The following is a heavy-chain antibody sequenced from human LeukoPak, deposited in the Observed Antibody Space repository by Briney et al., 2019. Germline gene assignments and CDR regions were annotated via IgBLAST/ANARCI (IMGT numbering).Heavy chain of an antibody. CDR1: GFTFSSYA. Sequence: GGSLRLSCAASGFTFSSYAMSWVRQAPGKGLEWVSAISGSGGSTYYADSVKGRFTISRDNSKNTLYLQMNSLRAEDTAVYYCASGNGYYYRYFDYWGQGTLVTVSS. CDR2: ISGSGGST. D-gene: IGHD3-22*01. J-gene: IGHJ4*02. CDR3: ASGNGYYYRYFDY. V-gene: IGHV3-23*01.